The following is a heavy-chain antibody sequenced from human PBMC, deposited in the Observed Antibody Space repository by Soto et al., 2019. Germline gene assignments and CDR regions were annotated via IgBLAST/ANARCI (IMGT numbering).Heavy chain of an antibody. CDR3: ARRKHPARYCSGGSCSMYNWFDP. CDR1: GYSFTIYC. V-gene: IGHV5-51*01. J-gene: IGHJ5*02. Sequence: GESLKISCKGSGYSFTIYCIGWVLQMPWKGLEWMGIIYPGDSDTRYSPSFQGQVTISADKSISTAYLQWSSLKASDTAMYYCARRKHPARYCSGGSCSMYNWFDPWGQGTLVTVSS. CDR2: IYPGDSDT. D-gene: IGHD2-15*01.